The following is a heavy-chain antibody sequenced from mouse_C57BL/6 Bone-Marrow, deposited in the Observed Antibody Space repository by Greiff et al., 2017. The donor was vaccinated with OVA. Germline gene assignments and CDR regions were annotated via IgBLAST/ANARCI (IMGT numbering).Heavy chain of an antibody. CDR1: GFTFSSYA. J-gene: IGHJ4*01. CDR3: ARGPSAFYAMDY. D-gene: IGHD6-1*01. CDR2: ISDGGSYT. V-gene: IGHV5-4*03. Sequence: EVKLVESGGGLVKPGGSLKLSCAASGFTFSSYAMSWVRQTPEKRLEWVATISDGGSYTYYPDNVKGRLTISRDNAKNNLYLQMSQLKSEDTAMYYCARGPSAFYAMDYWGQGTSVTVSS.